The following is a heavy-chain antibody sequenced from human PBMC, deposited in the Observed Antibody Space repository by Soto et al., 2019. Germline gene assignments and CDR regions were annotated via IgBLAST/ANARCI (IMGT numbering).Heavy chain of an antibody. CDR3: ARGQRFSDWFDP. V-gene: IGHV4-4*07. Sequence: SETLSLTCTVSGGAISTYYWTWIRQPAGKGLEWIGRIYSSGSTKYNPALQSRVTMSLDTSNNQFSLRLTSVTAADTAVYYCARGQRFSDWFDPWGQGTLVTVSS. CDR1: GGAISTYY. D-gene: IGHD3-3*01. CDR2: IYSSGST. J-gene: IGHJ5*02.